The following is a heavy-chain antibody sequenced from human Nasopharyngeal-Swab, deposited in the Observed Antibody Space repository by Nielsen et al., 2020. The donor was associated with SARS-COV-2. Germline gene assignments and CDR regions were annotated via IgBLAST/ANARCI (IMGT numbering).Heavy chain of an antibody. CDR3: ARSVGSFYGQGAFDI. V-gene: IGHV3-49*01. J-gene: IGHJ3*02. CDR1: GFTFGDYA. CDR2: ISSKTYGGAP. D-gene: IGHD1-26*01. Sequence: GRSLRLSCTTSGFTFGDYAMSWFRQAPGKGLEWVGFISSKTYGGAPEYAASVKGRFTISRDGAESIAYLQMNSLETEDTGVYYCARSVGSFYGQGAFDIWGQGTMVTVSS.